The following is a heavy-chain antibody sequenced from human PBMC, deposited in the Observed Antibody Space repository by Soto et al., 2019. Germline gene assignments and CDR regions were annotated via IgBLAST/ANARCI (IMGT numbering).Heavy chain of an antibody. D-gene: IGHD3-10*01. CDR2: IYWDDDK. V-gene: IGHV2-5*02. CDR1: GFSLSTSGVG. Sequence: QITLKESGPTLVKPTQTLTLTCTFSGFSLSTSGVGVGWIRQPPGKALEGLALIYWDDDKRYSPSLKSRLTITKDTSKNQVVLTMTNMDPLDTATYHCARNYYGSGYYYYGMDVWGQGTTVTVSS. CDR3: ARNYYGSGYYYYGMDV. J-gene: IGHJ6*02.